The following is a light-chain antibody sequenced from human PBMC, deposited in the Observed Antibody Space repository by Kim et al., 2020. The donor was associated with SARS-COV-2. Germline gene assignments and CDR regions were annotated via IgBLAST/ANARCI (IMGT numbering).Light chain of an antibody. CDR1: QSVRSNY. CDR3: QQYGSSPWT. Sequence: SPGERADLSCGASQSVRSNYLAWYQQKPGQAPRLLIYAASSRATGIPDRFSGSGSGTDFTLTIIRLEPEDFAVYYCQQYGSSPWTFAQGTKVEIK. CDR2: AAS. J-gene: IGKJ1*01. V-gene: IGKV3-20*01.